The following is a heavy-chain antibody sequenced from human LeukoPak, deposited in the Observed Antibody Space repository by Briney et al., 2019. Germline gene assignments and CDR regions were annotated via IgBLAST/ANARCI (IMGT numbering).Heavy chain of an antibody. CDR2: IYTSAST. CDR3: ARGFGFSLLHPRRRATPFEY. Sequence: SETLSLTCTVSGGSISSGSYYWSWIRQPAGKGLEWIGRIYTSASTNYNPSLKSRVTISVDTSKNQFSLKLSSVTAADTAVYYCARGFGFSLLHPRRRATPFEYWGQGTLVTVSS. CDR1: GGSISSGSYY. J-gene: IGHJ4*02. V-gene: IGHV4-61*02. D-gene: IGHD3-10*01.